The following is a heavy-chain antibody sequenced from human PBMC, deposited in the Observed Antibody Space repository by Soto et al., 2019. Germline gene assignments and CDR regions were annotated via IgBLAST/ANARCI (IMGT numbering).Heavy chain of an antibody. V-gene: IGHV3-7*01. J-gene: IGHJ4*02. Sequence: GGSLRLSCAASGFSFSRYWMTWVRQAPGKGLEWVANINEDGSEIYYVDSVKGRFTISRDNAKNSVFLQMNSLRAEDTAVYYCARGGFRNFDYWGQGTLVTVSS. CDR3: ARGGFRNFDY. D-gene: IGHD3-10*01. CDR2: INEDGSEI. CDR1: GFSFSRYW.